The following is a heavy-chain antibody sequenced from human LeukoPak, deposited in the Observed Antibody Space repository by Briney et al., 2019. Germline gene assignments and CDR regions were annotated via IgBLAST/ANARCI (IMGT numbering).Heavy chain of an antibody. CDR2: ISWNSGSI. V-gene: IGHV3-9*01. CDR3: AKEAFYGDYPSFDY. Sequence: GGSLRLSCAVSGFTFDDYAMHWVRQAPGKGLEWVSGISWNSGSIGYADSVKGRFTISRDNAKNSLYLQMNSLRAEDTALYYCAKEAFYGDYPSFDYWGQGTLVTVSS. D-gene: IGHD4-17*01. J-gene: IGHJ4*02. CDR1: GFTFDDYA.